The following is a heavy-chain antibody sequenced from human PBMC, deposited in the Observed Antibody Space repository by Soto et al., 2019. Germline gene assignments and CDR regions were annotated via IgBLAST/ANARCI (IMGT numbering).Heavy chain of an antibody. Sequence: PSETLSLTCAVYGGSFSGYYWSWIRQPPGKGLEWIGEINHSGSTNYNPSLKSRVTISVDTSKNQFSLKLSSVTAADTAVYYCESGEGITVIDYWGQGTLVTVSS. CDR2: INHSGST. CDR1: GGSFSGYY. V-gene: IGHV4-34*01. CDR3: ESGEGITVIDY. D-gene: IGHD4-4*01. J-gene: IGHJ4*02.